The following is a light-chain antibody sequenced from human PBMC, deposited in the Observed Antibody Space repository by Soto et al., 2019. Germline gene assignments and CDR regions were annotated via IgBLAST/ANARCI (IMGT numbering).Light chain of an antibody. CDR1: SSDVGGYNY. Sequence: QSLLTQPASVSGSPGQSITISCTGTSSDVGGYNYVSWYQQHPGKAPKIMIYDVSNRPSGVSNRFSGSKSGNTASLTISGLQAEDEADYYCSSYTSSSTLFGTGTKVTVL. CDR3: SSYTSSSTL. CDR2: DVS. J-gene: IGLJ1*01. V-gene: IGLV2-14*01.